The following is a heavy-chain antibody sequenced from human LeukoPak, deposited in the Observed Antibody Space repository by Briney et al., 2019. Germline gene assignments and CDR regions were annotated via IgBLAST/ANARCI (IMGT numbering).Heavy chain of an antibody. V-gene: IGHV4-34*01. CDR1: GGSFSGNY. CDR2: VNHSGST. J-gene: IGHJ3*02. Sequence: SETLSLTCAVYGGSFSGNYWSWIRQPPGKGLEWIGEVNHSGSTNYSPSLKSRVTMSIDTSKNQFSLNLKSVTAADTAVYYCASDTYYYDSSGPRAFDIWGQGTMVTVSS. D-gene: IGHD3-22*01. CDR3: ASDTYYYDSSGPRAFDI.